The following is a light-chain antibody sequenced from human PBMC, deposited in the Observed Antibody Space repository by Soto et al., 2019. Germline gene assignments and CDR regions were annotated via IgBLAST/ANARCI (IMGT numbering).Light chain of an antibody. CDR1: QSISSY. CDR3: QQSYSTPPIT. V-gene: IGKV1-39*01. Sequence: DIQMTQSPSSLSASVGDRVTITCRASQSISSYLNWYQQKPGKAPKLLIDAASSVQSGVPSRFSGSGSGTDFTLTISSLQPEDFATYYCQQSYSTPPITFGQGTRLEIK. J-gene: IGKJ5*01. CDR2: AAS.